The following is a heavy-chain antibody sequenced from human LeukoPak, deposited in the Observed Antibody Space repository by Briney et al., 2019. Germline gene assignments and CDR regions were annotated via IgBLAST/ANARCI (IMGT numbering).Heavy chain of an antibody. Sequence: SETLSLTCAVYGGSFSSYYWSWIRQPPGKGLEWIGEINHSGSTNYNPSLKSRVTISVDTSKNQFSLKLSSVTAADAAVYYCARGRFRVVTATFFDYWGQGTLVTVSS. D-gene: IGHD2-21*02. V-gene: IGHV4-34*01. CDR1: GGSFSSYY. CDR2: INHSGST. J-gene: IGHJ4*02. CDR3: ARGRFRVVTATFFDY.